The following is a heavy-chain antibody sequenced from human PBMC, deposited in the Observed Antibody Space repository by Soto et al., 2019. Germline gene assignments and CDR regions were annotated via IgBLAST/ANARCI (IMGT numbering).Heavy chain of an antibody. Sequence: PSETLSLTCTVSGGSISSSTYYWAWIRQPPGKGLEWIGSVSYRGTTYYNPSLKSRVTISEDTSKNQFSLNLRSVAAADTAVYYCARGGVDYYDSSGYYFSPYYFDYWGQGTLVTVS. D-gene: IGHD3-22*01. V-gene: IGHV4-39*01. CDR3: ARGGVDYYDSSGYYFSPYYFDY. CDR2: VSYRGTT. J-gene: IGHJ4*02. CDR1: GGSISSSTYY.